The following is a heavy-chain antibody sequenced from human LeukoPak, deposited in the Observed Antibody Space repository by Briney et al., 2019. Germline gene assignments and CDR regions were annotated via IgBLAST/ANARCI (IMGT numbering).Heavy chain of an antibody. D-gene: IGHD3-22*01. Sequence: GGSLRLSCAASGFTFSSYAMHWVRQAPGKGLEWVAVISYDGSNKYYADSVKGRFTISRDNSKNTLYLQMNSLRAEDTAVYYCAKDLPQWLLIYYYYYGMDVWGQGTTVTVSS. CDR3: AKDLPQWLLIYYYYYGMDV. CDR1: GFTFSSYA. J-gene: IGHJ6*02. V-gene: IGHV3-30-3*01. CDR2: ISYDGSNK.